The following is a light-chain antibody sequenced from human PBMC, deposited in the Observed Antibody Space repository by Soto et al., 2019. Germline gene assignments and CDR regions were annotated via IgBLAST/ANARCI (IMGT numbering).Light chain of an antibody. Sequence: QPVLTQPPSASGSPGQSVTISCTGTSSDVGAYNYVSWYQQHPGKVPRLMIYEVSKRPSGVPDRFSGSKSGNTASLTVSGLQAEDEADYYCSSHAGSINLVFGGGTKLTVL. CDR1: SSDVGAYNY. J-gene: IGLJ2*01. CDR3: SSHAGSINLV. CDR2: EVS. V-gene: IGLV2-8*01.